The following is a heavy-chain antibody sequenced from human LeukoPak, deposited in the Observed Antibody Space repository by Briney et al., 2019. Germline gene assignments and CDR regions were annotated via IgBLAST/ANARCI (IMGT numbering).Heavy chain of an antibody. CDR2: IYYSGST. D-gene: IGHD3-10*01. Sequence: SETLSLTCTVSGGSISSGGYYWSWIRPHPGKGLEWIGYIYYSGSTYYNPSLKSRVTISVDTSKNQFSLKLSSVTAADTAVYYCAREWFGRTYYFDYWGQGTLVTVSS. J-gene: IGHJ4*02. CDR3: AREWFGRTYYFDY. V-gene: IGHV4-31*03. CDR1: GGSISSGGYY.